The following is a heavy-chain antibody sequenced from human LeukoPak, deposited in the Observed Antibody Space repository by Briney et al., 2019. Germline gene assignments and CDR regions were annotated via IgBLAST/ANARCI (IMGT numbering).Heavy chain of an antibody. CDR1: GFTFSNYA. CDR3: ARKAPSGFHDS. D-gene: IGHD3-22*01. V-gene: IGHV3-23*01. Sequence: PGGSLRLSCAAFGFTFSNYAMSWVRQAPGKGLEWVSTISGSGGITYYADSVKGRFLISRDNSGSTLYMQMNNLRADDTAVYFCARKAPSGFHDSWGQGTLVTVSS. CDR2: ISGSGGIT. J-gene: IGHJ4*02.